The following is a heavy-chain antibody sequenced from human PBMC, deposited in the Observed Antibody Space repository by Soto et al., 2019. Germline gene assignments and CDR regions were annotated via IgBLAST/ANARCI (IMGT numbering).Heavy chain of an antibody. CDR3: ARGREARYCSGGSCYLYAFDI. V-gene: IGHV4-34*01. CDR1: GGSFSGYY. J-gene: IGHJ3*02. Sequence: SETLSLTCAVYGGSFSGYYWSWIRQPPGKGLEWIGEINHSGSTNYNPSLKSRVTISVDTSKNQFSLKLSSVTAADTAVYYCARGREARYCSGGSCYLYAFDIWGQGTMVTVSS. CDR2: INHSGST. D-gene: IGHD2-15*01.